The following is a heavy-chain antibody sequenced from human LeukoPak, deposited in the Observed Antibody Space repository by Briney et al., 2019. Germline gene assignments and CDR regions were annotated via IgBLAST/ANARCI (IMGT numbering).Heavy chain of an antibody. J-gene: IGHJ5*02. CDR1: GYSISSGYY. D-gene: IGHD2-2*02. CDR2: IYHSGST. CDR3: ARQTAEDCSSTSCYIRNWFDP. V-gene: IGHV4-38-2*01. Sequence: KPSETLSLTCAVSGYSISSGYYWGWIRQPPGKGLEWIGSIYHSGSTYYNPSLKSRVTISVDTSKNQLSLKLSSVTAADTAVYYCARQTAEDCSSTSCYIRNWFDPWGQGTLVTVSS.